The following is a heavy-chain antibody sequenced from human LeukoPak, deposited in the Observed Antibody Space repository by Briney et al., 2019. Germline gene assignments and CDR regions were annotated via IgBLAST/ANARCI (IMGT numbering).Heavy chain of an antibody. CDR2: FDPEDGET. D-gene: IGHD6-13*01. CDR3: ATGQNAIAAAGGVHAYYYYGMDV. J-gene: IGHJ6*02. CDR1: GYTLTELS. Sequence: ASVKVSCKVSGYTLTELSMHWVRQAPGKGLEWMGGFDPEDGETICAQKFQGRVTMTEDTSTDTAYMELSSLRSEDTAVYYCATGQNAIAAAGGVHAYYYYGMDVWGQGTTVTVSS. V-gene: IGHV1-24*01.